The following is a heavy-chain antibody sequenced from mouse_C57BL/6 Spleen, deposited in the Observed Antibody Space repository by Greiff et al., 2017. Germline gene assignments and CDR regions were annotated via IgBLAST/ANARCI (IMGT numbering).Heavy chain of an antibody. CDR2: ISSGSSTI. CDR3: ARGEIGGYYAMDC. J-gene: IGHJ4*01. CDR1: GFTFSDYG. Sequence: EVKLMESGGGLVKPGGSLKLSCAASGFTFSDYGMHWVRQAPEKGLEWVAYISSGSSTIYYADTVKGRFTISRDTAKNTLFLQMTSLRSEDTAMYYCARGEIGGYYAMDCWGQGTSVTVSS. V-gene: IGHV5-17*01.